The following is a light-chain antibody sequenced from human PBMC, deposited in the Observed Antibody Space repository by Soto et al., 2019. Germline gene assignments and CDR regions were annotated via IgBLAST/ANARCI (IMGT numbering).Light chain of an antibody. CDR3: QTWGTGIVV. Sequence: QPVLTQSPSASASLGASVNLTCTLNSGHSNVIAWHQQQPEKGPRYLMKLNSDGSHSRGDGIPDRFSGSSSGAERYLTISSLQSEDEAEYYCQTWGTGIVVFGGGTKVTVL. J-gene: IGLJ2*01. CDR2: LNSDGSH. V-gene: IGLV4-69*01. CDR1: SGHSNV.